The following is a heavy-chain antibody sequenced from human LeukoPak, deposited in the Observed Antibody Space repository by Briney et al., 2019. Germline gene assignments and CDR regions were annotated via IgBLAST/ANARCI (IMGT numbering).Heavy chain of an antibody. CDR3: ARGGNRFGGFYFDY. CDR2: IHHSGRS. V-gene: IGHV4-31*03. CDR1: ADSLSSGGHY. D-gene: IGHD3-10*01. Sequence: SETLSLTCTVSADSLSSGGHYWAWIRQFPGKGLESIGFIHHSGRSRHNPSLKDRVAISVDTSRKQFALRLSSVTAADTAMYYCARGGNRFGGFYFDYWGQGIQVIVSS. J-gene: IGHJ4*02.